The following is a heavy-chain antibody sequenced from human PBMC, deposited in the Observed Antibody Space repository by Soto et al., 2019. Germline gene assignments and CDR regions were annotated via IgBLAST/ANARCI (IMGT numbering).Heavy chain of an antibody. Sequence: EVQLVESGGGLVQPGGSLRLSCAASGFTFSSYEMNWVRQAPGKGLEWVSYISSSGNTIYYADSVKGRFTISRDNAKNSLYLQMNSLRAEDTAVYYCARDLGGSSSSLHYYGMDVWGQGTTVTVSS. D-gene: IGHD6-6*01. CDR2: ISSSGNTI. V-gene: IGHV3-48*03. J-gene: IGHJ6*02. CDR3: ARDLGGSSSSLHYYGMDV. CDR1: GFTFSSYE.